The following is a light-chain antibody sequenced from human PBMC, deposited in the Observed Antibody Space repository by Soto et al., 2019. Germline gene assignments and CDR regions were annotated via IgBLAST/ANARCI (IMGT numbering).Light chain of an antibody. Sequence: QSALTQPRSVSGSPGQSVTISCTGTSSDVGGYDYVSWYQQHPGRAPKVMIYDVSKRPSGVPNRFSGSKSGTSASLAISGLRSEDEADYYCASRDDILSGHWVFGGGTKVTVL. J-gene: IGLJ3*02. V-gene: IGLV2-11*01. CDR2: DVS. CDR1: SSDVGGYDY. CDR3: ASRDDILSGHWV.